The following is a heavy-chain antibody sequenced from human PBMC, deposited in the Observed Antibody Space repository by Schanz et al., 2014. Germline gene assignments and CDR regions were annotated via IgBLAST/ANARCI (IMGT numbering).Heavy chain of an antibody. V-gene: IGHV3-72*01. CDR1: GFTFSDHY. Sequence: EVQLVESGGGMVQPGGSLRLSCAASGFTFSDHYMDWVRQAPGKGLEWVGRITNKPNNYNTEYAASVKGRFTISRDDSKNTLYLQMSSLKTEGTAVYYCVRLGVRDYWGQGTLVTVSA. CDR3: VRLGVRDY. J-gene: IGHJ4*02. D-gene: IGHD3-10*01. CDR2: ITNKPNNYNT.